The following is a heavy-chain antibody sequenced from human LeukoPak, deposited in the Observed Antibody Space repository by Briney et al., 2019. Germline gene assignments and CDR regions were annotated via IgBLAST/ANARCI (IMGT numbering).Heavy chain of an antibody. CDR2: IDTYSGKT. CDR1: GYTYTTDG. Sequence: GASVKVSCKASGYTYTTDGISWVRQAPGQGLEWMGWIDTYSGKTNYAQKFQGRVTMTSDTSTSTAYMELRSLRSDDTAVYYCAAADYYDSSGYYPYAFHIWGQGTTVTVSS. D-gene: IGHD3-22*01. J-gene: IGHJ3*02. V-gene: IGHV1-18*01. CDR3: AAADYYDSSGYYPYAFHI.